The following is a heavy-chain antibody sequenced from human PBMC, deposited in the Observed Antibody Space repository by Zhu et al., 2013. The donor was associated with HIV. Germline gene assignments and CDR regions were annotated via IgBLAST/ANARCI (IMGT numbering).Heavy chain of an antibody. D-gene: IGHD6-19*01. CDR3: ARNLLYSSGWYDREGYYFDL. CDR1: GGTFSSYA. V-gene: IGHV1-69*12. Sequence: QVQLVQSGAEVKKPGSSVKVSCKASGGTFSSYAISWVRQAPGQGLEWMGGIIPIFGTANYAQKFQGRVTITADESTSTAYMELSSLRSEDTAVYYCARNLLYSSGWYDREGYYFDLLGPGNPGHRLL. CDR2: IIPIFGTA. J-gene: IGHJ4*02.